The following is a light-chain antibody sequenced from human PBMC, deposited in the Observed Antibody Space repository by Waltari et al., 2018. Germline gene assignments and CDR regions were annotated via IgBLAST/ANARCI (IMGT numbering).Light chain of an antibody. CDR3: QHYGSPPWP. CDR1: QSFSSSY. V-gene: IGKV3-20*01. Sequence: EIVLTQSPGTLSLSPGEGATLSCRASQSFSSSYLGWYQQKPGQPPRILIYGASTRATNTPDRFSGSGYGTDFTLTISRLEPEDFAVYYCQHYGSPPWPFGQGTKVEIK. J-gene: IGKJ1*01. CDR2: GAS.